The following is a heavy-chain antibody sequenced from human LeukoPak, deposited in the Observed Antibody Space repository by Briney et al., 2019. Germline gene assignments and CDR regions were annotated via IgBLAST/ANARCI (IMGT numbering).Heavy chain of an antibody. J-gene: IGHJ4*02. Sequence: PSETLSLTCTVSGYSISSGYYWGWIRQPPGKGLEWIGSIYHSGSTYDNPSLKSRVTISVDTSKNQFSLKLSSVTAADTAVYYCARVHGGSSVDYWGQGTLVTVSS. CDR3: ARVHGGSSVDY. CDR1: GYSISSGYY. V-gene: IGHV4-38-2*02. D-gene: IGHD6-6*01. CDR2: IYHSGST.